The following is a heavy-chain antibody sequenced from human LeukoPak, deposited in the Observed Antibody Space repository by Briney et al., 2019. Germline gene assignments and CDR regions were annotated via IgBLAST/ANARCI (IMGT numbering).Heavy chain of an antibody. CDR3: ARAPYSSSGAYYYYYYMDV. J-gene: IGHJ6*03. CDR1: GGTFSSYA. Sequence: SVKVSCKASGGTFSSYAISWVRQAPGQGLEWMGGIIPIFGTANYAQKFQGRVTIITDESTSTAYMELSSLRSEDTAVYYCARAPYSSSGAYYYYYYMDVWGKGTTVTVSS. CDR2: IIPIFGTA. V-gene: IGHV1-69*05. D-gene: IGHD6-6*01.